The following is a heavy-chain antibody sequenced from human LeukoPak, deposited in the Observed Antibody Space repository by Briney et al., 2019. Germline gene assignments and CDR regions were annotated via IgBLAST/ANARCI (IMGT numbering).Heavy chain of an antibody. D-gene: IGHD1-1*01. Sequence: SETLSLTCTVSGDSVSIYYWSWIRQPPGKGLEWIGYIYYRGNTNYNPSLKSRATMAVDTSKNQFSLKVSSVTAADTAVYYCARAGNNWSFDYWGQGTLVTVSS. CDR2: IYYRGNT. V-gene: IGHV4-59*02. CDR1: GDSVSIYY. CDR3: ARAGNNWSFDY. J-gene: IGHJ4*02.